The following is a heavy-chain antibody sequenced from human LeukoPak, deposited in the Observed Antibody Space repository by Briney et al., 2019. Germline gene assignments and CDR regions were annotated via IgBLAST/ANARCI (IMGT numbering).Heavy chain of an antibody. Sequence: GGSLRLSCAASGFTFSSYWMSWVRQAPGKGLEWVANIKQDGSEKYYVDSVKGRFTISRDNAKNSLYLQMNSLRAEDTAVYYCASELRFLATDYWGQGTLVTVSS. J-gene: IGHJ4*02. D-gene: IGHD3-3*01. V-gene: IGHV3-7*01. CDR1: GFTFSSYW. CDR2: IKQDGSEK. CDR3: ASELRFLATDY.